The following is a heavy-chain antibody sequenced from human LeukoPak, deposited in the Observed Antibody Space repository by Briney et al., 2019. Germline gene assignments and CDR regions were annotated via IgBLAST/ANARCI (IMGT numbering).Heavy chain of an antibody. CDR2: ISDSGGST. V-gene: IGHV3-23*01. Sequence: GGSLRLSCAVSGITLSNYGMSWVRQAPGKGLEWVAGISDSGGSTNYADSVKGRFTVSRDNPKNTLYLRMKSLRAEDTAVYFCAKRGVVIRVILVGFHKEAYYFDSWGQGALVTVSS. CDR3: AKRGVVIRVILVGFHKEAYYFDS. J-gene: IGHJ4*02. CDR1: GITLSNYG. D-gene: IGHD3-22*01.